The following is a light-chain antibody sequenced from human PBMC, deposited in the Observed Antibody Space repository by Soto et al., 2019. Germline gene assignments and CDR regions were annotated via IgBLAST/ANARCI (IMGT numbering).Light chain of an antibody. CDR1: RSINTW. J-gene: IGKJ1*01. V-gene: IGKV1-5*01. Sequence: DVQMTQSPSTLSASVGDRVTITCRASRSINTWLAWYQQKPGQAPKLLISDASDLERGVPSRFSGSGSGTEFTLTIPSLQPVDSATYYCQQYDSYSWTFGQGTKVEIK. CDR2: DAS. CDR3: QQYDSYSWT.